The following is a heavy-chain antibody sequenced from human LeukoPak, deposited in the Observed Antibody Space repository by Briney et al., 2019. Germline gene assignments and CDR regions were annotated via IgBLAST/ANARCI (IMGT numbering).Heavy chain of an antibody. D-gene: IGHD2-2*01. J-gene: IGHJ6*03. V-gene: IGHV4-61*05. CDR1: GGSISSSSYY. CDR2: IDYSGST. CDR3: ARTRTVYQYYYYMDV. Sequence: SETLSLTCTVSGGSISSSSYYWGWIRQPPGKGLEWIGYIDYSGSTNYNPSLNSRVTISVDTSKNQFSLKLTSVTAADTAVYYCARTRTVYQYYYYMDVWGKGTTVTVAS.